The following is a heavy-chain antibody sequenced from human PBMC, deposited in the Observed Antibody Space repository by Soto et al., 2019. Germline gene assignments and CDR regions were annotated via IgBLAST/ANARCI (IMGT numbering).Heavy chain of an antibody. J-gene: IGHJ6*02. CDR1: GGSISSYY. CDR3: ARDIWDRYYYYGMEV. D-gene: IGHD1-26*01. CDR2: IYYSGST. Sequence: PSETLSLTCTVSGGSISSYYWSWIRQPPGNGLEWIGYIYYSGSTNYNPSLKSRVTISVDTSKNQFSLKLSSVTAADTAVYYCARDIWDRYYYYGMEVWGQGTTVTVSS. V-gene: IGHV4-59*01.